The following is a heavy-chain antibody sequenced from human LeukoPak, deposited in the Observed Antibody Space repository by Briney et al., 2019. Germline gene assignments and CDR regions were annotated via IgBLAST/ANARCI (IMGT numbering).Heavy chain of an antibody. CDR2: IYHGGRA. D-gene: IGHD3-10*01. CDR3: ARDDTLYYYGSGSRGRPFDI. Sequence: SETLSLTCSVSGGAITSNIYFWGWIRQSPGQGLAWIGSIYHGGRAYYDPSFEGRVTISVDVSKNQFSLDLRSVTAADTAVYYCARDDTLYYYGSGSRGRPFDIWGQGTMVTVSS. J-gene: IGHJ3*02. CDR1: GGAITSNIYF. V-gene: IGHV4-39*07.